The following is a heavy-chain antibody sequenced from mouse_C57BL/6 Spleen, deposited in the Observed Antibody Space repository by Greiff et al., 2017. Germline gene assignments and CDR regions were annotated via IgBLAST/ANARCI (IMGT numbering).Heavy chain of an antibody. CDR2: ISDGGSYT. J-gene: IGHJ4*01. CDR1: GFTFSSYA. Sequence: EVKVVESGGGLVKPGGSLKLSCAASGFTFSSYAMSWVRQTPEKRLEWVATISDGGSYTYYPDNVKGRFTISRDNAKNNLYLQMSHLKSEDTAMYYCARDGSSNYYAMDCWGQGTSGTVSS. D-gene: IGHD1-1*01. V-gene: IGHV5-4*01. CDR3: ARDGSSNYYAMDC.